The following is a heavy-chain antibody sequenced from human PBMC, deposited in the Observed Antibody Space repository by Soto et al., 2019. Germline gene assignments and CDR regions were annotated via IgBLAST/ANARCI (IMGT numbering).Heavy chain of an antibody. CDR2: ISSSGSTI. J-gene: IGHJ3*02. CDR1: GFTFSSYE. V-gene: IGHV3-48*03. CDR3: ARHLANYHFWSGSALNI. Sequence: GGSLRLSCAASGFTFSSYEMNWVRQAPGKGLEWVSYISSSGSTIYYADSVKGRFTISRDNAKNSLDLQMNSLRAEDTAVYSCARHLANYHFWSGSALNIWGQGAMVTVSS. D-gene: IGHD3-3*01.